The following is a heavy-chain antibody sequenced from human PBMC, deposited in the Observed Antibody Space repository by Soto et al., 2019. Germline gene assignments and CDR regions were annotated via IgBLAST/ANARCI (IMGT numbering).Heavy chain of an antibody. V-gene: IGHV3-48*01. CDR2: ISSSSYTI. J-gene: IGHJ4*02. CDR1: GFTFSSYS. D-gene: IGHD5-18*01. Sequence: TGGSLRLSCAASGFTFSSYSMNWVRQAPGKGLEWVSYISSSSYTIYYADSVKGRFTISRDNAKNSLYLQMNSLRAEDTAVYYCARDYSSYGPFDYWGQGTLVTVSS. CDR3: ARDYSSYGPFDY.